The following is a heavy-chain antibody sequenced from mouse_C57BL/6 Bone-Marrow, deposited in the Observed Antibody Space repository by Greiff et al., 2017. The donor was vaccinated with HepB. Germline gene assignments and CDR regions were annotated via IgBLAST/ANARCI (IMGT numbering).Heavy chain of an antibody. Sequence: QVQLQQSGPELVKPGASVKISCKASGYTFTDYYLNWVKQRPGQGLEWIGWIFPGSGSTYYNEKFKGKATLTVDKSSSTAYMLLSSLTSEDSAVYFCARVEGVRCDLDYWGQGTTLTVSS. J-gene: IGHJ2*01. V-gene: IGHV1-75*01. CDR3: ARVEGVRCDLDY. CDR2: IFPGSGST. D-gene: IGHD1-1*01. CDR1: GYTFTDYY.